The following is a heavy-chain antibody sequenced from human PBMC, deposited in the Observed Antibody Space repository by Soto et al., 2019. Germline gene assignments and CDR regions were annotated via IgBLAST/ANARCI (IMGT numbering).Heavy chain of an antibody. J-gene: IGHJ4*02. CDR2: IYYSGST. CDR3: ARVAITGTMLFDY. CDR1: GGSVSSGSYY. Sequence: PSETLSLTCTVSGGSVSSGSYYWSWIRQPPGKGLEWIGYIYYSGSTNYNPSLKSRVTISVDTSKNQFSLKLSSVTAADTAVYYCARVAITGTMLFDYWGQGTLVTVSS. V-gene: IGHV4-61*01. D-gene: IGHD1-7*01.